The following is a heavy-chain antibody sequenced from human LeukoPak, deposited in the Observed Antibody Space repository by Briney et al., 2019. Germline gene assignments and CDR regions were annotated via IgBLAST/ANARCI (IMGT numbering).Heavy chain of an antibody. CDR3: ASLYYDFWSGYSDYWYFDL. V-gene: IGHV4-38-2*01. CDR2: IYHSGST. Sequence: PSETPSLTCAVSGYSISSGYYWGWIRQPPGKGLEWIGSIYHSGSTYYNPSLKSRVTISVDTSKNQFSLKLSSVTAADTAVYYCASLYYDFWSGYSDYWYFDLWGRGTLVTVSS. J-gene: IGHJ2*01. CDR1: GYSISSGYY. D-gene: IGHD3-3*01.